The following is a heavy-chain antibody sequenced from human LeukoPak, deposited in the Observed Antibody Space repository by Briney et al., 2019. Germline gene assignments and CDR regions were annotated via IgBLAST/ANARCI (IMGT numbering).Heavy chain of an antibody. V-gene: IGHV3-33*01. CDR2: IWADGTNE. CDR3: AREGPKYFYDSNTYHLALAA. D-gene: IGHD3-22*01. Sequence: GTSLRLSCTTSGFRFSAYGMNWVRQPPGKGLEWVASIWADGTNEEYLDSVRGRFTISRHHSKDVLYLQMDSLRPEDTAVYYCAREGPKYFYDSNTYHLALAAWGQGALVTVSS. J-gene: IGHJ4*02. CDR1: GFRFSAYG.